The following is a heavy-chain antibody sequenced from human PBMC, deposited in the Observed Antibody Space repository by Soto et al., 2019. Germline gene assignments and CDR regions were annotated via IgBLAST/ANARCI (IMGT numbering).Heavy chain of an antibody. V-gene: IGHV2-5*02. CDR1: GFSLSTSGVG. CDR3: AHRGYYGSGRYRAFDI. J-gene: IGHJ3*02. Sequence: QITLKESGPTLVKPTQTLTLTCTFSGFSLSTSGVGVGWIRQPPGKALEWLALIYWDDDKRYSPSLKSRLTIIKDTSKNQVVLTMTNMDPVDTATYYCAHRGYYGSGRYRAFDIWGQGTTVTVSS. D-gene: IGHD3-10*01. CDR2: IYWDDDK.